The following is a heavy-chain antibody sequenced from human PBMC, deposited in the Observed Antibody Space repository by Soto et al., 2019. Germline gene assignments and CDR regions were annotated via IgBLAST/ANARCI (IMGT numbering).Heavy chain of an antibody. CDR2: IGTAGDT. CDR3: ARGLLDAFDI. D-gene: IGHD2-15*01. Sequence: GGSLRLSCAASGFTFSSYDMHWVRQATGKGLEWVSAIGTAGDTYYPGAVKGRFTIARENAKNSLYLQMNSLRAGDTAVYYCARGLLDAFDIWGQGTMVTVSS. V-gene: IGHV3-13*01. CDR1: GFTFSSYD. J-gene: IGHJ3*02.